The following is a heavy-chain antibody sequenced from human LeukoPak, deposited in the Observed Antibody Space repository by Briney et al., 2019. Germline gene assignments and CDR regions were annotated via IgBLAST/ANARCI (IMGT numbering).Heavy chain of an antibody. CDR1: GYTFTTYA. D-gene: IGHD1-26*01. Sequence: ASVKVSCKASGYTFTTYAIHWVRQAPGQRLEWMGWVDAGSGNTKYSQEFQGRVTITRDTSASTAYVELSSLRSEDTALYYCARSGGSQPSNNWFDPWGQGTLVTVSS. V-gene: IGHV1-3*01. CDR3: ARSGGSQPSNNWFDP. J-gene: IGHJ5*02. CDR2: VDAGSGNT.